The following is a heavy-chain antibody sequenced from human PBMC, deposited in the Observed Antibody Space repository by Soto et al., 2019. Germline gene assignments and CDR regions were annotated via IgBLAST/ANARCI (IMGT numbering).Heavy chain of an antibody. CDR1: GFTFSSYW. CDR3: ARVLRDGYNYRFDH. J-gene: IGHJ4*02. Sequence: GGSLRLSCAASGFTFSSYWMSWVRQAPGKGLEWVANIKQDGSEKYYVDSVKGRFTISRDNAKNSLYLQMNSLRAEDTAVYYCARVLRDGYNYRFDHWGQGTLVTVSS. V-gene: IGHV3-7*01. D-gene: IGHD5-12*01. CDR2: IKQDGSEK.